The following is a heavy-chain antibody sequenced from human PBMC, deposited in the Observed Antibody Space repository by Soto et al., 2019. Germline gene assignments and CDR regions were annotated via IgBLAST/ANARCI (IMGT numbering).Heavy chain of an antibody. Sequence: GASVKVSGKASGYTFTSYGISWVRQAPGQGLEWMGWISAYNGNTNYAQKLQGRVTMTTDTSTSTAYMELRSLRSDDTAVYYCAASRWGGSWLRAENWFDPWGQGTLVTVSS. CDR1: GYTFTSYG. J-gene: IGHJ5*02. CDR2: ISAYNGNT. CDR3: AASRWGGSWLRAENWFDP. D-gene: IGHD1-26*01. V-gene: IGHV1-18*04.